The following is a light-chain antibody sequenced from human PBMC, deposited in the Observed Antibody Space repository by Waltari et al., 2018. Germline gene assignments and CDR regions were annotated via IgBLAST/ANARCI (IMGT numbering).Light chain of an antibody. CDR1: QSIRSD. Sequence: DIQMTQSPSSLSASVGDRVTITCRASQSIRSDLNWYQQKPGKAPKLLIYAASSLQSGVPSRFSGSGSGTDFTLTISSLQPEDFATYYCQQSYSTPQTFGQGTKLEIK. CDR2: AAS. V-gene: IGKV1-39*01. CDR3: QQSYSTPQT. J-gene: IGKJ2*01.